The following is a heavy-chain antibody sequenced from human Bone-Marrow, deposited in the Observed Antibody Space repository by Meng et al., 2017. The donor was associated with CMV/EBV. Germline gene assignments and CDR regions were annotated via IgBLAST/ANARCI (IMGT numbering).Heavy chain of an antibody. D-gene: IGHD2-2*01. J-gene: IGHJ4*02. Sequence: ASVKVSCKAFGDIFTGYYIHWVRQAPGQGLEWMGRINPNSGDTIYAQRFQGRVTMTRATSISTAYMELNRLQSDDTAVYYCARGTTSSLRALGYWGQGTLVTVSS. V-gene: IGHV1-2*06. CDR1: GDIFTGYY. CDR3: ARGTTSSLRALGY. CDR2: INPNSGDT.